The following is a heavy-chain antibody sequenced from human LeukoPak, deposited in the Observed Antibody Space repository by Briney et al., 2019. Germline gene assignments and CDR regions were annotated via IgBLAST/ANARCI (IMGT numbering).Heavy chain of an antibody. CDR2: IYYSGST. CDR3: ARGRLTPGVQGVMLWFDP. V-gene: IGHV4-31*03. D-gene: IGHD3-10*01. CDR1: GGSISSGGYY. Sequence: SSQTLSLTCTVSGGSISSGGYYWSWIRQHPGKGLEWIGYIYYSGSTYYNPSLKSRVTISVDTSKNQFSLKLSSVTAADTAVYYCARGRLTPGVQGVMLWFDPWGQGTLVTASS. J-gene: IGHJ5*02.